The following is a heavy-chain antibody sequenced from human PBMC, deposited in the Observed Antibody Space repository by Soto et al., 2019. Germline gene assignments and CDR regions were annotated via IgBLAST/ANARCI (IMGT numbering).Heavy chain of an antibody. CDR2: ISGSGGST. Sequence: GGSLRLSCAASGFTFSSYAMSWVRQAPGKGLEWVSAISGSGGSTYYADSVKGRFTISRDNSKNTLYLQMNSLRAEDTAVYYCAKDLLGYCSGGGCRGGYYYYYGMDVWGQGTTVTVSS. CDR1: GFTFSSYA. V-gene: IGHV3-23*01. CDR3: AKDLLGYCSGGGCRGGYYYYYGMDV. J-gene: IGHJ6*02. D-gene: IGHD2-15*01.